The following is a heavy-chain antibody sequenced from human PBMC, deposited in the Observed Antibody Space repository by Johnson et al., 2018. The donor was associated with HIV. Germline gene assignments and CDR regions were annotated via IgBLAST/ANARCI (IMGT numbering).Heavy chain of an antibody. V-gene: IGHV3-30-3*01. D-gene: IGHD1-14*01. J-gene: IGHJ3*02. Sequence: QVQLVESGGGVVQPGRSLRLSCAASGFTFSSYAMHWVRQAPGKGLEWVAVISYDGSNKYYADSVKGRFTISRDNPKNTLYLEMNSLRAEDTAVYYCARALPRYDAFDIWGQGTMVTVSS. CDR3: ARALPRYDAFDI. CDR1: GFTFSSYA. CDR2: ISYDGSNK.